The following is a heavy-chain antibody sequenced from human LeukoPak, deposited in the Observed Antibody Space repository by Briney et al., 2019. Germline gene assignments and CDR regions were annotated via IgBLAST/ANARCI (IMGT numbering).Heavy chain of an antibody. Sequence: GGSLRLSCAASGVIFSSYAMSWVRQAPGRGPEWVSVISGSGGSRYYADSVKGRFTISRDNSKNTLYLQMNSLRAEDTAVYYCVKEESEMSTTHGWFDPGGQGTLVIVYS. CDR3: VKEESEMSTTHGWFDP. J-gene: IGHJ5*02. V-gene: IGHV3-23*01. CDR2: ISGSGGSR. CDR1: GVIFSSYA. D-gene: IGHD1-1*01.